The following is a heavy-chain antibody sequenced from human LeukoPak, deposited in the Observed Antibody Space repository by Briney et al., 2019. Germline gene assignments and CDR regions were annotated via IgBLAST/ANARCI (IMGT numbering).Heavy chain of an antibody. CDR1: GYSFTNYW. Sequence: GESLKISCKDSGYSFTNYWIGWVRQMPGKGQEWMGIIYPGDSDTRYSPSFQGQVTISVDKSISTAFLQWSSLKASDTAMYYCTTSRWKYFDYWGQGTLVTVSS. J-gene: IGHJ4*02. V-gene: IGHV5-51*01. CDR2: IYPGDSDT. D-gene: IGHD1-1*01. CDR3: TTSRWKYFDY.